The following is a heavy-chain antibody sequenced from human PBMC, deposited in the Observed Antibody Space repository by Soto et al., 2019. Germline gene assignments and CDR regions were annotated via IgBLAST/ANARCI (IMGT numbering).Heavy chain of an antibody. Sequence: SVKVSCKASGFTFTSSAMQWVRQARGQRLEWIGWIVVGSGNTNYAQKFQERVTITRDMSTSTAYMELSSLRSEDTAVYYCAADTHQTGINYYYYYGMDVWGQGTTVTVSS. CDR3: AADTHQTGINYYYYYGMDV. D-gene: IGHD1-20*01. CDR2: IVVGSGNT. V-gene: IGHV1-58*02. CDR1: GFTFTSSA. J-gene: IGHJ6*02.